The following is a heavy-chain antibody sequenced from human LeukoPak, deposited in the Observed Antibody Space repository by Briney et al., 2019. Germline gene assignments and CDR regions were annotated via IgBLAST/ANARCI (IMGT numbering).Heavy chain of an antibody. CDR2: FDPEDGET. Sequence: ASVKVSCKVSGYTLTELFMHWVRQAPGKGLEWMGGFDPEDGETIYAQKFQGRVTMTEDTSTDTAYMELSSLRSEDTAVYYCATDLIYLRGFDPWGQGTLVTVSS. CDR3: ATDLIYLRGFDP. V-gene: IGHV1-24*01. D-gene: IGHD3-10*01. J-gene: IGHJ5*02. CDR1: GYTLTELF.